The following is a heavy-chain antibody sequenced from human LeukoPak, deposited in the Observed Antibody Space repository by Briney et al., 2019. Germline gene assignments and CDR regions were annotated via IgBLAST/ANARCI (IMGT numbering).Heavy chain of an antibody. CDR2: ISSSSSTI. D-gene: IGHD6-13*01. V-gene: IGHV3-48*04. Sequence: GGSLRLSCAASGFTFSSYAMSWVRQAPGKGLEWVSYISSSSSTIYYADSVKGRFSISRDNAKNTVYLQMTSLWAEDTGIYYCSRGTSAGGPISPFDFWGQGTVVTVSS. CDR1: GFTFSSYA. CDR3: SRGTSAGGPISPFDF. J-gene: IGHJ4*02.